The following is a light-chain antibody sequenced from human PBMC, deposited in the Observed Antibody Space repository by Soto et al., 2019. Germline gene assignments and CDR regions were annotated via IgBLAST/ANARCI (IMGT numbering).Light chain of an antibody. CDR1: QTLSTN. CDR2: DAS. V-gene: IGKV3-15*01. J-gene: IGKJ3*01. Sequence: ELIMTQSPATLSVSPGDRATLSCRASQTLSTNLAWYQQKPGQAPRLLIYDASTRAADIPARFSASGVGTEFTLTITSLQSEDFAVYYCQQYDNWPLTFGPGTKVDLK. CDR3: QQYDNWPLT.